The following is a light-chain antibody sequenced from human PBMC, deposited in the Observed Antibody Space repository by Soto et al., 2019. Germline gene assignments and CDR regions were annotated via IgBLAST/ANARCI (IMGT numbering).Light chain of an antibody. CDR2: GAS. CDR3: QQYGTPLFT. Sequence: IVLTQSPGTLTLSPGERATLSCGASQSVTNNFLAWYQQKPGQAPRLLIYGASSRATGVPDRFSGSGSGTDFTLNISRLEPGDFAVYYCQQYGTPLFTFGPGTKVYIK. CDR1: QSVTNNF. V-gene: IGKV3-20*01. J-gene: IGKJ3*01.